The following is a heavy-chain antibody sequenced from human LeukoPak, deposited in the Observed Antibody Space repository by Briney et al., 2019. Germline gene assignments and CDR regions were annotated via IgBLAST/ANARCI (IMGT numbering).Heavy chain of an antibody. CDR3: AKDRSPMVRETFDP. Sequence: PGGSLRLSCAASGFTFDDYAMHWVRQAPGKGLEWVSGISWNSGSIGYADSVKGRFTISRDNAKNSLYLQMNSLRAEDTALYYCAKDRSPMVRETFDPWGQGTLVTVSS. D-gene: IGHD3-10*01. J-gene: IGHJ5*02. CDR1: GFTFDDYA. CDR2: ISWNSGSI. V-gene: IGHV3-9*01.